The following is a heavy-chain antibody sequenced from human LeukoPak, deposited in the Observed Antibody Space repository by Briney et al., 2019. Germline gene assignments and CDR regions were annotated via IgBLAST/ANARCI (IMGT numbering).Heavy chain of an antibody. D-gene: IGHD2-15*01. CDR2: ISGSGGST. Sequence: GGSLRLSCAASGFTFSSYAMSWVRQAPGKGLEWVSAISGSGGSTYYADSVKGRFTISRDNSKNTLYLQMNSLRAEDTAVYYCAKDMRKYCSGGSSYSSFSWFDPWGQGTLVTVSS. V-gene: IGHV3-23*01. CDR1: GFTFSSYA. CDR3: AKDMRKYCSGGSSYSSFSWFDP. J-gene: IGHJ5*02.